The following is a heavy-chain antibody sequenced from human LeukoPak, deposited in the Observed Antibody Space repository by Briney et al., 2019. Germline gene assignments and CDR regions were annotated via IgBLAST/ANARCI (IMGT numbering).Heavy chain of an antibody. CDR1: GRSISSYY. D-gene: IGHD3-10*01. V-gene: IGHV4-59*01. J-gene: IGHJ4*02. CDR2: IYYSGST. CDR3: ARAPELYYFDC. Sequence: PSETLSLTCTVSGRSISSYYWSWIRQPPGKGLEWIGYIYYSGSTSYNPSLKSRVTISVDTSKNQFSLNLNSVTAADTAVYYCARAPELYYFDCWGQGTLVTVSS.